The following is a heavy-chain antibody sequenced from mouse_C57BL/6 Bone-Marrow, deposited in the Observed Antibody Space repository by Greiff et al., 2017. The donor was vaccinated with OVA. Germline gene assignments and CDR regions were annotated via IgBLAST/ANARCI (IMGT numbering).Heavy chain of an antibody. D-gene: IGHD1-1*01. CDR3: ARRVLRSKGYAMDY. J-gene: IGHJ4*01. CDR2: IYPRSGNT. CDR1: GYTFTSYG. Sequence: QVQLQQSGAELARPGASVKLSCKASGYTFTSYGISWVKQRTGQGLEWIGEIYPRSGNTYYNEKFKGKATLTADKSSSTAYMELRSLTSEDSAVYFCARRVLRSKGYAMDYWGQGTSVTVSS. V-gene: IGHV1-81*01.